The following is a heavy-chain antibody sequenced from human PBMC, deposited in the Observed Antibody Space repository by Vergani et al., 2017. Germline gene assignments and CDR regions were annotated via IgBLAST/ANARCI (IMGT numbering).Heavy chain of an antibody. Sequence: QVQLVESGGGLVKPGGSLRLSCAASGFSFSDHYMTWIRPAPGKGLEWVSYISNSGNNIEYADSVKGRFSISRDNAKSSLFLQMDSLRAEDTAVYYCARDHRDYNNYPGTFDIWGQGSMVTVSS. V-gene: IGHV3-11*01. CDR2: ISNSGNNI. J-gene: IGHJ3*02. CDR1: GFSFSDHY. CDR3: ARDHRDYNNYPGTFDI. D-gene: IGHD5-24*01.